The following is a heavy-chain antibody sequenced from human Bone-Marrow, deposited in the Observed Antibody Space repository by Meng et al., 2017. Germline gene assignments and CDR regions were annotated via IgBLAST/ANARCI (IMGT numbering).Heavy chain of an antibody. J-gene: IGHJ4*02. CDR1: GYSISSGYY. D-gene: IGHD6-13*01. Sequence: SETLSLTCAVSGYSISSGYYWGWIRQPPGKGLEWIGSIYHSGSTYYNPSLKSRVTISLDTSKNQFSLKLSSVTAADTDVYYCARGCRYSSSWYPYYFDYWGQGTLVTVSS. V-gene: IGHV4-38-2*01. CDR3: ARGCRYSSSWYPYYFDY. CDR2: IYHSGST.